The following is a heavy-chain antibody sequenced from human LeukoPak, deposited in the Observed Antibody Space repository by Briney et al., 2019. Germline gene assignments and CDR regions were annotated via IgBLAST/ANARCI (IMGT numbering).Heavy chain of an antibody. J-gene: IGHJ4*02. Sequence: SETLSLTCTVSGGSVSSGDYYWSWIRQPPGKGLEWIGYIYYSGSTYYNPSLKSRVTISVDTPKNQFSLKLSSVTAADTAVYYCARQGGGSSWYLFDYWGQGTLVTVSS. V-gene: IGHV4-30-4*01. D-gene: IGHD6-13*01. CDR1: GGSVSSGDYY. CDR2: IYYSGST. CDR3: ARQGGGSSWYLFDY.